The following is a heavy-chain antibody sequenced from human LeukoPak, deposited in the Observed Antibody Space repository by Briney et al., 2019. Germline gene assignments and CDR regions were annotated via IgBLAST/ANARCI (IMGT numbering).Heavy chain of an antibody. Sequence: SETLSLTCTVSGGSISSYYWSWIRQPPGKGLEWIGYIYYSGSTNYNPSLKSRVTISVDTSKNQFSLKLSSVTAADTAVYYCARDRSSSSFDPWGQGTLVTVSS. V-gene: IGHV4-59*12. D-gene: IGHD6-6*01. CDR1: GGSISSYY. CDR3: ARDRSSSSFDP. CDR2: IYYSGST. J-gene: IGHJ5*02.